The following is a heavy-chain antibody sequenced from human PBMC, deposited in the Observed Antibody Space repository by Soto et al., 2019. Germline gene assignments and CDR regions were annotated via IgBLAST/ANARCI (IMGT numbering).Heavy chain of an antibody. Sequence: QVQLVESGGGVVQPGTSLRLSCKASGFIFRDYLIHLVRQAPGKGLEWLAVLSFDGTAEYYADYTRGRVTISRDIPKSTTYLVINNVRREDTARYYCARVATRLQSLEVLEYWGQGTLVTVPS. D-gene: IGHD1-1*01. CDR2: LSFDGTAE. CDR3: ARVATRLQSLEVLEY. CDR1: GFIFRDYL. V-gene: IGHV3-30*03. J-gene: IGHJ4*02.